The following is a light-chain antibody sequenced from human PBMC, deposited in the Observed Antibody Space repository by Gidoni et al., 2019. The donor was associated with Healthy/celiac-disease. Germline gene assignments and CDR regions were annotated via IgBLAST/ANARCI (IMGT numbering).Light chain of an antibody. CDR2: DAS. Sequence: EIVLTQSPATLSLSPGERATLSCRASQSVSSYLAWYQQKPGQAPRPLIYDASNRATGIPARCSGSGSGTDFTLTISSLEPEDFAVYYCQQRSNWPPITFXHXTKVDIK. CDR1: QSVSSY. V-gene: IGKV3-11*01. J-gene: IGKJ3*01. CDR3: QQRSNWPPIT.